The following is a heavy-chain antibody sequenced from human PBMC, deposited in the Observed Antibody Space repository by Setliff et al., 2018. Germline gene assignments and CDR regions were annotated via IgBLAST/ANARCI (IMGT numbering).Heavy chain of an antibody. Sequence: SETLSLTCTVSGGSISSGSYYWSWIRQPAGKGLEWIGRIYTSGSTNYKPSLKSRVTISVDTSKNQFSLKLSSLTAADTAVYYCAREGYSSLIGWFDPWGQGTLVTVSS. J-gene: IGHJ5*02. V-gene: IGHV4-61*02. CDR1: GGSISSGSYY. D-gene: IGHD6-13*01. CDR2: IYTSGST. CDR3: AREGYSSLIGWFDP.